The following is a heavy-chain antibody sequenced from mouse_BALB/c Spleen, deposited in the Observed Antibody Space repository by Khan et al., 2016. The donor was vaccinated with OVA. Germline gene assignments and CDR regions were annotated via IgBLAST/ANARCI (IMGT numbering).Heavy chain of an antibody. V-gene: IGHV9-2-1*01. Sequence: QIQLVQSGPELKKPGETVKISCKASGYTFTDYSMHWVKQAPGKGLKWMGWINTETGEPTYADDFKGRFAFSLETSASTAYLQINNLKNEDTATYFCARPLWLRRGGYYAMDYWGQGTSVTVSS. J-gene: IGHJ4*01. D-gene: IGHD2-2*01. CDR1: GYTFTDYS. CDR2: INTETGEP. CDR3: ARPLWLRRGGYYAMDY.